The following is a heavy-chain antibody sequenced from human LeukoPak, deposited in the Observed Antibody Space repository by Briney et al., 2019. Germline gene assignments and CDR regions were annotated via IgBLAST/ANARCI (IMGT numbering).Heavy chain of an antibody. CDR1: GFTFSSAS. CDR2: ISSRSSYT. Sequence: GGSLRLSCAASGFTFSSASMNWVRQAPEKGLEWVSSISSRSSYTYYADSVRGRFTISRDNAKNSLYLEMNSLRAEDTAVYYCASDQVDTYGSFDPFDVWGQGTMVTASS. D-gene: IGHD5-18*01. V-gene: IGHV3-21*01. J-gene: IGHJ3*01. CDR3: ASDQVDTYGSFDPFDV.